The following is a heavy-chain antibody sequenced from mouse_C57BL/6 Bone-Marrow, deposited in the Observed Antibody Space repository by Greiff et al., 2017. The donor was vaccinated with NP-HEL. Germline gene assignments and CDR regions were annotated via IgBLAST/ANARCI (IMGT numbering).Heavy chain of an antibody. Sequence: EVNLVESGPELVKPGASVKIPCKASGYTFTDYNMDWVKQSHGKSLEWIGDINPNNGGTIYNQKFKGKATLTVDKSSSTAYMELRSLTSEDTAVYYCARRAYYRSAMDYWGQGTSVTVSS. CDR2: INPNNGGT. J-gene: IGHJ4*01. CDR3: ARRAYYRSAMDY. CDR1: GYTFTDYN. D-gene: IGHD2-14*01. V-gene: IGHV1-18*01.